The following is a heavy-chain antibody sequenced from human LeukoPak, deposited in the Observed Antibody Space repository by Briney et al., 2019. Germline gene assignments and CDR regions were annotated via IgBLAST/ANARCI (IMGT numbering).Heavy chain of an antibody. CDR2: IKSKTDGGTT. J-gene: IGHJ5*02. Sequence: AGGSLRLSCAASGFTFSNAWMSWVRQAPGKGLDWVGRIKSKTDGGTTDYAAPVKGRFTISRDDSKNTLYLQMNSLKTEDTAVYYCTTDPDDIVVVPAATLPWGQGTLVTVSS. D-gene: IGHD2-2*01. CDR3: TTDPDDIVVVPAATLP. V-gene: IGHV3-15*01. CDR1: GFTFSNAW.